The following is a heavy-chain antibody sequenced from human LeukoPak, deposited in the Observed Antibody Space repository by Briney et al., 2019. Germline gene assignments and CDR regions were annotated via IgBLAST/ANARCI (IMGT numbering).Heavy chain of an antibody. CDR2: IYYSGST. V-gene: IGHV4-39*07. CDR1: GGSISSNSYY. CDR3: ARDTYVYGSGNYRLDY. D-gene: IGHD3-10*01. Sequence: SETLSLTCTVSGGSISSNSYYWGWIRQPPGKGLEWIGSIYYSGSTYYNPSLKSRVTMSVDTPKNQFSLKLSSVTAADTAVYYCARDTYVYGSGNYRLDYWGQGTLVTVSS. J-gene: IGHJ4*02.